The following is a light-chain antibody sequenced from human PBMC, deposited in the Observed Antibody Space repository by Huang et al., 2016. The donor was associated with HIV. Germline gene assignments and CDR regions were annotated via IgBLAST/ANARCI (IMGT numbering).Light chain of an antibody. J-gene: IGKJ3*01. Sequence: EVLLTQSPATLSVSPGERATLSCRASQSVSTNLDWYQQKPGQAPRLLIYGASTRATGVPARCSGSGSGTEFTLTISSLQSEDSAVYDCQQYNSWPPLFTFGPGTKVDIK. CDR3: QQYNSWPPLFT. CDR2: GAS. CDR1: QSVSTN. V-gene: IGKV3-15*01.